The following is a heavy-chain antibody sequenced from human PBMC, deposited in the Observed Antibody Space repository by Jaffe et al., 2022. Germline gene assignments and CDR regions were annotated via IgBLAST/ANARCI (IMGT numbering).Heavy chain of an antibody. CDR3: ARMRPFNYDYIWGSYRYTSDSDAFDI. Sequence: QVTLKESGPVLVKPTETLTLTCTVSGFSLSNARMGVSWIRQPPGKALEWLAHIFSNDEKSYSTSLKSRLTISKDTSKSQVVLTMTNMDPVDTATYYCARMRPFNYDYIWGSYRYTSDSDAFDIWGQGTMVTVSS. CDR1: GFSLSNARMG. J-gene: IGHJ3*02. CDR2: IFSNDEK. V-gene: IGHV2-26*01. D-gene: IGHD3-16*02.